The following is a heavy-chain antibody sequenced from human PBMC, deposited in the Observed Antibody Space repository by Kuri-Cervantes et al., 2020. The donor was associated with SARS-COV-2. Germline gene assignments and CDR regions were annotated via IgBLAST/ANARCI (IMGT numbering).Heavy chain of an antibody. CDR2: IYYSGST. J-gene: IGHJ4*02. Sequence: SETLSLTCTVSGGSISSGDCYWSWIRQPPGKGLEWIGYIYYSGSTYYNPSLKSRVTISVDTSKNQFSLKPSSVTAADTAVYYCARGTNIAAAGTLDYWGQGTLVTVSS. CDR3: ARGTNIAAAGTLDY. CDR1: GGSISSGDCY. V-gene: IGHV4-30-4*02. D-gene: IGHD6-13*01.